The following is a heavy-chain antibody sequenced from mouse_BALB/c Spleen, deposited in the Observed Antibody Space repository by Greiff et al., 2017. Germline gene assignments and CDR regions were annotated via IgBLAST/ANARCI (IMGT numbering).Heavy chain of an antibody. D-gene: IGHD1-1*02. V-gene: IGHV2-6-5*01. J-gene: IGHJ4*01. CDR2: IWGGGST. Sequence: QVQLVESGPGLVAPSQCLSLTCTVSGFSLTDYGVSWIRQPPGKGLEWLGVIWGGGSTYYNSALKSRLSISKDNSKSQVFLKMNSLQTDDTAMYCCAAYGLGAMDYWGQGTSVTVAS. CDR1: GFSLTDYG. CDR3: AAYGLGAMDY.